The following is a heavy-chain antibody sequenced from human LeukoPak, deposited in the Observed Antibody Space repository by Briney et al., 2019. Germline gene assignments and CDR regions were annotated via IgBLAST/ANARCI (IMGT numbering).Heavy chain of an antibody. J-gene: IGHJ4*02. CDR2: INPNSGGT. CDR3: ARARGYCSSTSCQRSLGY. Sequence: GASVKVSCKASGYTFTGYYMHWVRQAPGQGLEWMGWINPNSGGTNYAQKFQGRVTMTRDTSISTAYMELSRLRSDDTAVYYCARARGYCSSTSCQRSLGYWGQGTLVTVSS. CDR1: GYTFTGYY. D-gene: IGHD2-2*01. V-gene: IGHV1-2*02.